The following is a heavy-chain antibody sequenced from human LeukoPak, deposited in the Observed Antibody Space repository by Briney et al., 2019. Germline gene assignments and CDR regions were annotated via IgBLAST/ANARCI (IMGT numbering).Heavy chain of an antibody. CDR2: ISSSSSTI. CDR1: GFTFSSYS. Sequence: GGSLRLSCAASGFTFSSYSMNWVRQAPGKGLEWVLYISSSSSTIYYADSVKGRFTISRDNAKNSLYLQMNSLRAEDTAVYYCARDHRAIAVAGTGIYYYYGMAVWGQGTTVTVSS. J-gene: IGHJ6*02. CDR3: ARDHRAIAVAGTGIYYYYGMAV. V-gene: IGHV3-48*01. D-gene: IGHD6-19*01.